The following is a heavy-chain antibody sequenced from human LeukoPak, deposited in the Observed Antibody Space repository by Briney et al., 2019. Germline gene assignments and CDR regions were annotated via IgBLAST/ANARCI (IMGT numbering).Heavy chain of an antibody. Sequence: GGSLRLSCTASGFTFGDYAMSWFRQAPGKGLEWVGFIRSKAYGGTTEYAASVKGRFTISRDDSKSIAYLQMNSLKTEDTAVYYCTRWSDYYDSSGYYHYDYWGQGTLVTVSS. CDR2: IRSKAYGGTT. CDR3: TRWSDYYDSSGYYHYDY. D-gene: IGHD3-22*01. J-gene: IGHJ4*02. CDR1: GFTFGDYA. V-gene: IGHV3-49*03.